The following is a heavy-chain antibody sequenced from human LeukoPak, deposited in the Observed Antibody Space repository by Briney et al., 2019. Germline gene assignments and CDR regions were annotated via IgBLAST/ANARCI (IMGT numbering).Heavy chain of an antibody. CDR3: ARDYVGGTYRYTDY. J-gene: IGHJ4*02. V-gene: IGHV4-39*07. D-gene: IGHD3-16*02. CDR1: GGSISSSSYY. Sequence: SSETLSLTCTVSGGSISSSSYYWDWIRQPPGKGPEWIGSIYYSGSTHSNPSLKSRVAMSVDTSKNQFSLKLSSVTAADTAVYYCARDYVGGTYRYTDYWGQGTLVTVSS. CDR2: IYYSGST.